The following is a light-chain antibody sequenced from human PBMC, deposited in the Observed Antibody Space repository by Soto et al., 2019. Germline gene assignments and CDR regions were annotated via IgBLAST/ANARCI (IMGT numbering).Light chain of an antibody. CDR1: SSNIGAGYD. V-gene: IGLV1-40*01. CDR3: QSYEGSLGGCVI. Sequence: QSVLTQPPSLSGVPGQRVTISCTGSSSNIGAGYDVHWYKQLPGTAPRLLIYETTSRASGVPDRFSGSKSGTSASLAIAGLQPDDEADYYCQSYEGSLGGCVIFGGGTKVTVL. J-gene: IGLJ2*01. CDR2: ETT.